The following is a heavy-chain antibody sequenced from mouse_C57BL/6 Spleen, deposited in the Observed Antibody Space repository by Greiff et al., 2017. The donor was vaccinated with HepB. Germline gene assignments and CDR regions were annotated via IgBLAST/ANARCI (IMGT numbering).Heavy chain of an antibody. CDR2: INPGSGGT. CDR1: GYAFTNYL. Sequence: QVQLQQSGAELVRPGTSVKVSCKASGYAFTNYLIEWVKQRPGLGLEWIGVINPGSGGTNYNEKFKGKATLTADKSSSTAYMQLSSLTSEDSAVYFCARSDGSSWFYAMDYWGQGTSVTVSS. J-gene: IGHJ4*01. V-gene: IGHV1-54*01. CDR3: ARSDGSSWFYAMDY. D-gene: IGHD1-1*01.